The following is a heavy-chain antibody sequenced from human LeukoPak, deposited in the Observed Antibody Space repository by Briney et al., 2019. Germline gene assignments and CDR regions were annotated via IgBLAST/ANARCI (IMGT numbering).Heavy chain of an antibody. CDR3: ATVRGFLEWLSWVY. CDR1: GGTFSSYA. D-gene: IGHD3-3*01. J-gene: IGHJ4*02. V-gene: IGHV1-69*13. CDR2: IIPIFGTA. Sequence: SVKVSCKASGGTFSSYAISWVRQAPGQGLEWMGGIIPIFGTANYAQKFQGRVTITADESTSTTYMELSSLRSEDTAVYYCATVRGFLEWLSWVYWGQGTLVTVSS.